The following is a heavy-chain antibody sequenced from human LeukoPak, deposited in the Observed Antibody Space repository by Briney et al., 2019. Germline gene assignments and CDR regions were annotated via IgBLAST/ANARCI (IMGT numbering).Heavy chain of an antibody. Sequence: PSETLSLTCAVYGGSFSGYYWSWIRQPPGKGLEWIGEINHSGSTNYNPSLKSRVTISVDTSKNQFSLKLSSVTAADTAVYYCARDSSEGDYFDYWGKGTTVTVSS. CDR3: ARDSSEGDYFDY. CDR1: GGSFSGYY. CDR2: INHSGST. D-gene: IGHD2-15*01. V-gene: IGHV4-34*01. J-gene: IGHJ4*03.